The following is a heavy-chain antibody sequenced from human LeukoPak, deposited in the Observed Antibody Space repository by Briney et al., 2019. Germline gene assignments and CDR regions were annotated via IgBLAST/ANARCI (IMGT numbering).Heavy chain of an antibody. Sequence: PSETLSLTCTVSGGSISIYYWSWIREPPGKGLEWSGYIYYSGSTNYNPSLKSRVTISVDTSKNQFSLKLSSVTAADTAVYYCARARYSYGYEVIDYWGQGTLVTVSS. CDR3: ARARYSYGYEVIDY. J-gene: IGHJ4*02. CDR2: IYYSGST. CDR1: GGSISIYY. V-gene: IGHV4-59*01. D-gene: IGHD5-18*01.